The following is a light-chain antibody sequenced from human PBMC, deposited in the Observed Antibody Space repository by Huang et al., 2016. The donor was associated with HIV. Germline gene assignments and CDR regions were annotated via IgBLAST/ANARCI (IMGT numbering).Light chain of an antibody. V-gene: IGKV4-1*01. CDR3: QQYYSSPQT. CDR1: QSVYSSSTRKDY. CDR2: WAS. Sequence: DIIMTQSPDSLAVSLGERATLNCRSSQSVYSSSTRKDYIAWFQQKPGQPPRLLLFWASTREAGVPDRFSGSGSGTHFTLTIANLEAEDAAIYYCQQYYSSPQTFGQGTRVEVK. J-gene: IGKJ1*01.